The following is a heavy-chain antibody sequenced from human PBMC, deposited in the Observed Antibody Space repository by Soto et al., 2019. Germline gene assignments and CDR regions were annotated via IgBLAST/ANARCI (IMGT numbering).Heavy chain of an antibody. D-gene: IGHD2-15*01. CDR1: GGSFSDYY. V-gene: IGHV4-34*01. J-gene: IGHJ1*01. Sequence: SETLSLTCAVFGGSFSDYYWTWIRQPPGKGLEWIGEINRSGTTSYNPSLKSRLTISVDTSKNQFSLKLSSATAADTAVYYCAGDYCSGGSCYHAEYFQHWGQGTLVTVSS. CDR3: AGDYCSGGSCYHAEYFQH. CDR2: INRSGTT.